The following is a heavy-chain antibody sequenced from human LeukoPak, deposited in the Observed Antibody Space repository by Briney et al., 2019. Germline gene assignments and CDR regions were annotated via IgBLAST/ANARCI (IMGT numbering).Heavy chain of an antibody. CDR2: MNPNSGNT. CDR3: ARALYSSSWYGESFYYGMDV. J-gene: IGHJ6*02. Sequence: ASVKVSCKASGYTFTSYDINWVRQATGQGLEWMGWMNPNSGNTGYAQKFQGRVTMTRNTSISTAYMELSSLRSEDTAVYYCARALYSSSWYGESFYYGMDVWGQGTTVTISS. V-gene: IGHV1-8*01. D-gene: IGHD6-13*01. CDR1: GYTFTSYD.